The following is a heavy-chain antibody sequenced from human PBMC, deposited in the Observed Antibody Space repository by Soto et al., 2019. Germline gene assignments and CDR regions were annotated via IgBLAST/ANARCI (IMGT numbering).Heavy chain of an antibody. CDR3: ISATYFSDSSGYTRCFDD. CDR2: TSDKAQGDTT. Sequence: GGSLRLSCAGSGFSLSSHCIGWVRQAPGKGLEWVGRTSDKAQGDTTDYAASVKGSITTARDDSKNSVYLQMNRLKTEDTAVYYWISATYFSDSSGYTRCFDDWGQGTLVTVSS. CDR1: GFSLSSHC. V-gene: IGHV3-72*01. D-gene: IGHD3-22*01. J-gene: IGHJ4*02.